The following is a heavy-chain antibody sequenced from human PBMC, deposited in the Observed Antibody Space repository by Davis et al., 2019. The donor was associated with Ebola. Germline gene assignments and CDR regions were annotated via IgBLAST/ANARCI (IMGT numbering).Heavy chain of an antibody. CDR2: IYPGDSET. J-gene: IGHJ4*02. D-gene: IGHD3-3*01. CDR1: GYRFTTYW. CDR3: ARFLEWKADY. V-gene: IGHV5-51*01. Sequence: GESLKISCKGSGYRFTTYWIGWVRQMPGKGLEWMGSIYPGDSETRYSPSLQGQATISADKSITTAYLQWSSLKASDTAMYYCARFLEWKADYWGQGTLVTVSS.